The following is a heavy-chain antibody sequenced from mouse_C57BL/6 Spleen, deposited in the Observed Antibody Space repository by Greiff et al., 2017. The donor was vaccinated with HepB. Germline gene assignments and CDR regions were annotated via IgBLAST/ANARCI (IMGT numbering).Heavy chain of an antibody. J-gene: IGHJ4*01. V-gene: IGHV5-9-1*02. CDR3: TREEGPSYAMDY. CDR2: ISSGGDYI. CDR1: GFTFSSYA. Sequence: EVQVVESGEGLVKPGGSLKLSCAASGFTFSSYAMSWVRRTPEKRLEWVAYISSGGDYIYYADTVKGRFTISRDNARNTLYLQMSSLKSEDTAMYYCTREEGPSYAMDYWGQGTSVTVSS. D-gene: IGHD3-3*01.